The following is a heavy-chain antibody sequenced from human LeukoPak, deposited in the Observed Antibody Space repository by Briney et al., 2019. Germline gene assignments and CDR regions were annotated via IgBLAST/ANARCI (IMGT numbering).Heavy chain of an antibody. Sequence: GGSLRLSCAASGFTFSSYWMHWVRQAPGKGLEWVSSISSSSTYIYYADSVKGRFTISRDNAKNSLYLQMNSLRAEDTAVYYCARDPRYCSGGSCLFDYWGQGTLVTVSS. V-gene: IGHV3-21*01. J-gene: IGHJ4*02. CDR3: ARDPRYCSGGSCLFDY. D-gene: IGHD2-15*01. CDR2: ISSSSTYI. CDR1: GFTFSSYW.